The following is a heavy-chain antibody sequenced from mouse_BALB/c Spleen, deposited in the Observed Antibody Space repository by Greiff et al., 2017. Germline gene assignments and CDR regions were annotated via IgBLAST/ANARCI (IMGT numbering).Heavy chain of an antibody. CDR3: TRGTTVVATDFDY. Sequence: DVMLVESGGGLVKPGGSLKLSCAASGFTFSSYTMSWVRQTPEKRLEWVATISSGGSYTYYPDSVKGRFTISRDNAKNTLYLQMSSLKSEDTAMYYCTRGTTVVATDFDYWGQGTTLTVSS. CDR2: ISSGGSYT. J-gene: IGHJ2*01. CDR1: GFTFSSYT. V-gene: IGHV5-6-4*01. D-gene: IGHD1-1*01.